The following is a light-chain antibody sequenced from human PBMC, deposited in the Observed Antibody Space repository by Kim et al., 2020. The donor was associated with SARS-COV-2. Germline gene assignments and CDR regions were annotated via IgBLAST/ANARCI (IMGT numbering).Light chain of an antibody. CDR2: LNSGGSH. V-gene: IGLV4-69*01. J-gene: IGLJ3*02. CDR1: SGHSTYA. CDR3: QTWGTGIWV. Sequence: WGKLPCTLSSGHSTYAIAWHQQPPEKGPRYLMKLNSGGSHSKGDGIPDRFSGSSSGAERSLTISSLQSEDEADYYCQTWGTGIWVFGGGTKLTVL.